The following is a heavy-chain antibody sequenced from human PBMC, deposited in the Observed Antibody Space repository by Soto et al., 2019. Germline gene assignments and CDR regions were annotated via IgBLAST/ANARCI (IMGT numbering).Heavy chain of an antibody. V-gene: IGHV4-34*01. CDR3: ARAPKVSGSSQTRPDF. D-gene: IGHD6-6*01. J-gene: IGHJ4*02. CDR2: ISQSGNT. CDR1: SGALSGYY. Sequence: SETLSLTCSIYSGALSGYYWSCIRQPPWKGLEWIGEISQSGNTNYSPSLKSRVSISIDTSKKQFSLNLASVSAADTAVYYCARAPKVSGSSQTRPDFWGQGTLVTVSS.